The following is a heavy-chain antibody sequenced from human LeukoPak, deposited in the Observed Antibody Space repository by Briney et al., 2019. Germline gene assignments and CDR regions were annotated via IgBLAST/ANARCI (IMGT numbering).Heavy chain of an antibody. D-gene: IGHD3-22*01. Sequence: GGSLRLSCAASGFTFSSYWMSWVRQAPGKGLEWVANIKQDGSEKYYVDSVKGRFAISRDNAKNSLYLQMNSLRAEDTAVYYCARRVDYYDSSAEFDYWGQGTLVTVSS. CDR2: IKQDGSEK. CDR1: GFTFSSYW. CDR3: ARRVDYYDSSAEFDY. V-gene: IGHV3-7*01. J-gene: IGHJ4*02.